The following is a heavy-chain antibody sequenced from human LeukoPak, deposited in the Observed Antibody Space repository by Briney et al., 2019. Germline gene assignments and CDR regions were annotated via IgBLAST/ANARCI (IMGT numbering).Heavy chain of an antibody. CDR2: INTDGSTT. CDR3: ADPFADAFDI. V-gene: IGHV3-74*01. J-gene: IGHJ3*02. Sequence: GGSLRLSCAASGFTFSRYWMHWVRHAPGKGLVWVSHINTDGSTTTYADSVKGRFTISRDNAKNTLYLQMNSLRAEDTAVYYCADPFADAFDIWGQGTMVTVSS. D-gene: IGHD3-3*01. CDR1: GFTFSRYW.